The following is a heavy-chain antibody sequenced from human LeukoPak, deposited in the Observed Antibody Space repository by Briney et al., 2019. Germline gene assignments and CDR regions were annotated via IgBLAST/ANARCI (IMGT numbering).Heavy chain of an antibody. CDR2: IYSGGST. Sequence: GGSLRLSCAASGFTFSSSAMNWVRQAPGTGLEWVSVIYSGGSTYYADSVKGRFTISRDNSKNTLYLQMNSLRAEDTAVYYCAREPYYYDSSGYPYYYGMDVWGQGTSVIVSS. D-gene: IGHD3-22*01. J-gene: IGHJ6*02. CDR3: AREPYYYDSSGYPYYYGMDV. CDR1: GFTFSSSA. V-gene: IGHV3-66*01.